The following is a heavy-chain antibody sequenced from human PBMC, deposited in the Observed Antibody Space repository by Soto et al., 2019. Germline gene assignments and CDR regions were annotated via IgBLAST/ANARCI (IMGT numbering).Heavy chain of an antibody. CDR3: AGALPEQWLVLPFDY. Sequence: ASVKVSCKTSGYTFTNYGIGWVRQAPGQGLEWMGWISAYNGNTNFEQKLQGRVTLTTDTSTGTAYMELRRLRSDDTAMYYCAGALPEQWLVLPFDYWGQGTLVTVSS. D-gene: IGHD6-19*01. CDR2: ISAYNGNT. V-gene: IGHV1-18*01. CDR1: GYTFTNYG. J-gene: IGHJ4*02.